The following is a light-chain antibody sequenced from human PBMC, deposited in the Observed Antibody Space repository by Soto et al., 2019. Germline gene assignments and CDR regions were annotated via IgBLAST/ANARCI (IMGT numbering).Light chain of an antibody. V-gene: IGLV2-8*01. CDR2: EVT. J-gene: IGLJ3*02. CDR1: SSDVGAYNY. Sequence: QSALTQPPSASGSPGQSVTISCTGTSSDVGAYNYVSWYQQHAGKAPKLVIYEVTKRPSGVPDRFSGSKSANTASLTVSGLQAEDEADYYCSSFAYSNTWVFCGGTKLTVL. CDR3: SSFAYSNTWV.